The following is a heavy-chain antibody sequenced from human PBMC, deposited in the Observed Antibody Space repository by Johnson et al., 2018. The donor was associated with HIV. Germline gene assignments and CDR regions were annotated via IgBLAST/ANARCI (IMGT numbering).Heavy chain of an antibody. D-gene: IGHD6-13*01. CDR2: ISYDGSNK. V-gene: IGHV3-30*14. CDR3: ARDRAAAGPDAFDI. J-gene: IGHJ3*02. CDR1: GFTFSSYA. Sequence: QVQLVESGGGVVQPGRSLRLSCAASGFTFSSYALHWVRQAPGKGLEWVAVISYDGSNKYYADSVKGRFTISRDNSKNTLYLQMNSLRAEDMAVYYCARDRAAAGPDAFDIWGQGTMVTVSS.